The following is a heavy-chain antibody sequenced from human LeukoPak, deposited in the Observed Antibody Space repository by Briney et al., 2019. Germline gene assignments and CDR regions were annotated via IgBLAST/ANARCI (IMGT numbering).Heavy chain of an antibody. J-gene: IGHJ3*02. CDR2: INHSGST. D-gene: IGHD2-2*01. V-gene: IGHV4-34*01. CDR3: ARSLVVPAAPEDNDAFDI. Sequence: SETLSLTCAVYGGSFSGYYWSWIRQPPGKGLEWIGEINHSGSTNYNPPLKSRVTISVDTSKNQSSLKLSSVTAADTAVYYCARSLVVPAAPEDNDAFDIWGQGTMVTVSS. CDR1: GGSFSGYY.